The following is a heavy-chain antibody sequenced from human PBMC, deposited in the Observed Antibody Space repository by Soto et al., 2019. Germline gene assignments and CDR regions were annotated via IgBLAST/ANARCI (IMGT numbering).Heavy chain of an antibody. CDR1: GFTFSAYW. CDR3: ARGPRVSSTGTGAH. V-gene: IGHV3-74*01. Sequence: GGSLRLSCAVSGFTFSAYWMHWVRQVPGKGLTWVSRISDDGSTATYADSVKGRFIISRDNAKNTLYLEMNTLRADDSGLYYCARGPRVSSTGTGAHWGRGTQVTVS. CDR2: ISDDGSTA. J-gene: IGHJ4*02. D-gene: IGHD1-1*01.